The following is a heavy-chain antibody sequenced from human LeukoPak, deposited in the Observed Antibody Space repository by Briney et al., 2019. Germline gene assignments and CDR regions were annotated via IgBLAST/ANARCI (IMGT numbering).Heavy chain of an antibody. Sequence: SETLSLTCTVSGGSISSSSYYWGWIRQPPGKGLEWIGSIYYSGSTYYNPSLKSRVTISVDTSKNQFSLKLSPVTAADTAVYYCARLPYMTYSGSWPDYWGQGTLV. CDR1: GGSISSSSYY. J-gene: IGHJ4*02. V-gene: IGHV4-39*01. D-gene: IGHD6-13*01. CDR3: ARLPYMTYSGSWPDY. CDR2: IYYSGST.